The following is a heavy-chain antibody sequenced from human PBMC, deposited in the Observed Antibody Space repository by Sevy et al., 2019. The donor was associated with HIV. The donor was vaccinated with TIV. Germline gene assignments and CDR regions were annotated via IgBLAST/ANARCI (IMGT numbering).Heavy chain of an antibody. CDR2: IRFDGSEK. Sequence: GGSLRLSCVASGFSFSSDGMHWIPQAPGKGLQWVAFIRFDGSEKYYTDSVKGRFSISRDNSKNTLYMQINSLRAEDTAVYYCAKGDSTSSTDADAFDVWGQGTLVTVSS. CDR1: GFSFSSDG. CDR3: AKGDSTSSTDADAFDV. J-gene: IGHJ3*01. V-gene: IGHV3-30*02. D-gene: IGHD6-13*01.